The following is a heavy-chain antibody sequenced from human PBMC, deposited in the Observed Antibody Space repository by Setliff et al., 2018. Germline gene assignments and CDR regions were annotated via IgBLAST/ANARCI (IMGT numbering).Heavy chain of an antibody. CDR2: ISSSGSTI. Sequence: GGSLRLSCAASGFTFSSYEMNWVRQAPGKGLEWVSYISSSGSTIYYADSVKGRFTISRDNAKNPLYLQMNSLRAEDTAVYYCACPDILTGLYDYWGQGTLVTVSS. CDR3: ACPDILTGLYDY. V-gene: IGHV3-48*03. D-gene: IGHD3-9*01. J-gene: IGHJ4*02. CDR1: GFTFSSYE.